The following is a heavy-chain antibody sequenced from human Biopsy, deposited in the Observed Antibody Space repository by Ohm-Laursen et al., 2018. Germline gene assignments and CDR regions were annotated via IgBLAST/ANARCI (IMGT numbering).Heavy chain of an antibody. CDR1: GFSLSTSGLG. Sequence: TQTLTLNCTFSGFSLSTSGLGVGWIRQPPGKALEWLALIHWNDDERYNPSLKNRLSITKDTSKNQVVLTMTNMDPVDTGTYYCAHSLLLDSFDSRGMGFDFWGQGTLVTVSS. J-gene: IGHJ4*02. V-gene: IGHV2-5*01. CDR2: IHWNDDE. D-gene: IGHD3-22*01. CDR3: AHSLLLDSFDSRGMGFDF.